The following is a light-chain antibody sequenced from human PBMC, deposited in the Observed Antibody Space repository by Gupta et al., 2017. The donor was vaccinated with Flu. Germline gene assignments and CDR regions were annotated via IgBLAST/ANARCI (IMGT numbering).Light chain of an antibody. CDR3: QQYFRPPLT. J-gene: IGKJ4*01. V-gene: IGKV4-1*01. CDR2: WAS. CDR1: QSVVHSSNNKNY. Sequence: LGERATINGKASQSVVHSSNNKNYVAWYQQKPGQPPKRLIDWASSRESGGHDRFSGSGSGTDCTLTSSSLQAEDVAIDYWQQYFRPPLTCGGGTKVEIK.